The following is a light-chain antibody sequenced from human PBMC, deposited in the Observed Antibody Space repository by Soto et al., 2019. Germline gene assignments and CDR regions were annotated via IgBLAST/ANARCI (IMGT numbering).Light chain of an antibody. Sequence: DIQMTQSPSTLSASLGDRVTITCRASQSISSWLEWYQQKPGKAPKLLIYDASSLESGVPSRFRGSGSGTEFTLTISSLPPDDFATYYCQQYNSYSWTFGQGTKVDI. V-gene: IGKV1-5*01. CDR1: QSISSW. CDR2: DAS. J-gene: IGKJ1*01. CDR3: QQYNSYSWT.